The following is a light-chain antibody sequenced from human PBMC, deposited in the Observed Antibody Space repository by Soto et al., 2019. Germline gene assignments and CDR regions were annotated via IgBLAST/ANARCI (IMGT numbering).Light chain of an antibody. CDR2: GAS. J-gene: IGKJ3*01. V-gene: IGKV3-15*01. CDR3: QQYHDWPPIT. CDR1: QTVSDD. Sequence: EIVMTQYPATLFVAPGERATLSCRASQTVSDDLAWYQQKPGQAPRLLIHGASTRATDIPARFSGGGSGTEFTLTVSSLQSEDSSIYYCQQYHDWPPITFGPGTKVNI.